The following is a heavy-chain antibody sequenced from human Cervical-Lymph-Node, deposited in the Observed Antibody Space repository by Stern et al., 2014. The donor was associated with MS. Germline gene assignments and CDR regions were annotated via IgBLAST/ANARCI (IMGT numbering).Heavy chain of an antibody. CDR3: ARDTSSPERSDW. CDR1: GVTVSRDY. J-gene: IGHJ4*02. V-gene: IGHV3-53*01. CDR2: ITTVGST. D-gene: IGHD1-14*01. Sequence: EAPLVESGGGVIQPGGSLRLSCTASGVTVSRDYMTWVRQAPGKGLEWVSLITTVGSTFYTDSVRGRFTISRDDSKNTVYLHMTSLRAEDTAMYYCARDTSSPERSDWWGQGTLVTVSS.